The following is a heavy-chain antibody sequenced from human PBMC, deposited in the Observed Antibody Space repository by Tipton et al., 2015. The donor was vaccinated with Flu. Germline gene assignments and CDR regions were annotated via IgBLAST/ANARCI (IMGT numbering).Heavy chain of an antibody. CDR2: ISGSGSTI. CDR1: GFTFSSYE. Sequence: SLRLFCAASGFTFSSYEMNWVRQAPGKGLEWVSYISGSGSTIYYADSVKGRFTISRDNAKNSLYLQMNSLRAEDTAVYYCARDIIGDYGGDWGQGTLVTVSS. D-gene: IGHD4/OR15-4a*01. CDR3: ARDIIGDYGGD. J-gene: IGHJ4*02. V-gene: IGHV3-48*03.